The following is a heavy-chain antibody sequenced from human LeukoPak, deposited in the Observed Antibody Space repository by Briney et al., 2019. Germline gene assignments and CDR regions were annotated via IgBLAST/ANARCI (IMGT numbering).Heavy chain of an antibody. Sequence: GGSLRLSCAASGFTFSDYNMHWVRQAPGKGLEWVAVISYDGSNKYYADSVKGRFTISRDNSKNTLYLQMNSLRAEDTAVYYCAKDPRDHSYGWSWRYFDYWGQGTLVTVSS. CDR3: AKDPRDHSYGWSWRYFDY. J-gene: IGHJ4*02. CDR1: GFTFSDYN. CDR2: ISYDGSNK. V-gene: IGHV3-30*18. D-gene: IGHD5-18*01.